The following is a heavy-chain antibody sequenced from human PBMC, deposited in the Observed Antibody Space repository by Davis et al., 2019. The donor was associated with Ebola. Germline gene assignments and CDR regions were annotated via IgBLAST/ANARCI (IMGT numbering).Heavy chain of an antibody. D-gene: IGHD3-16*01. V-gene: IGHV3-7*03. J-gene: IGHJ5*02. CDR1: GFSFRSYW. CDR3: AREAVWWFDP. CDR2: IKQDGSEK. Sequence: GESLKISCAASGFSFRSYWMSWVRQAPGKGLEWVANIKQDGSEKYYVDSVKGRFTISRDNAKNSLYLQMNSLRAEDTAVYYCAREAVWWFDPWGQGTLVTVSS.